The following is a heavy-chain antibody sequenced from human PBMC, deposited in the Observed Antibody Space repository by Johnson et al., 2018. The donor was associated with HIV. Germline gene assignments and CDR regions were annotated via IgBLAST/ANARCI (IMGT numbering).Heavy chain of an antibody. Sequence: VQLVESGGGVVRPGGSLRLSCAASGFTFDDYAMHWVRQAQEKELEWVADIKCAGSEKYYVDSVKGRLTISRDNAKNSLYLQMNSLRAEDTAVYYCATGRASVWGQGTMVTVSS. J-gene: IGHJ3*01. CDR2: IKCAGSEK. CDR1: GFTFDDYA. V-gene: IGHV3-7*01. CDR3: ATGRASV.